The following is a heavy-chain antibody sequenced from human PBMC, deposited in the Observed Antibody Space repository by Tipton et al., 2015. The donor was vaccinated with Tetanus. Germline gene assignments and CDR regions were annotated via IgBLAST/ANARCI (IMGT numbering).Heavy chain of an antibody. D-gene: IGHD5-12*01. Sequence: VQLVQSGAEVKKPGESLKISCKGSGYSFTSYWIGWVRQMPGKGLEWMGIIYPGDSDTRYSPSFQGQVTISADKSISTAYLQWSSLKASDTAMYYCARHSPYGGYVGWSSLTTYGMDVWGQGTTVTVSS. CDR2: IYPGDSDT. J-gene: IGHJ6*02. V-gene: IGHV5-51*01. CDR1: GYSFTSYW. CDR3: ARHSPYGGYVGWSSLTTYGMDV.